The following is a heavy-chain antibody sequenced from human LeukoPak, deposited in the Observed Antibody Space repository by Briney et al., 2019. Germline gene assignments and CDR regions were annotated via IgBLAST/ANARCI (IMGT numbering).Heavy chain of an antibody. J-gene: IGHJ4*02. CDR3: ARAVGSSSWRYFDY. D-gene: IGHD6-13*01. CDR1: GGSISSGDYY. CDR2: IYYSGST. Sequence: SETLSLTCTVSGGSISSGDYYWSWIRQPPGKGLEWIGYIYYSGSTYYNPSLKSRVTISVDTSKNQFSLKLSSVTAADTAVYYCARAVGSSSWRYFDYRGQGTLVTVSS. V-gene: IGHV4-30-4*01.